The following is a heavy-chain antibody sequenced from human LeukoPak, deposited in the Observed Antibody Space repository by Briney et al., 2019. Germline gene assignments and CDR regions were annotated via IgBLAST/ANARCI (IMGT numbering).Heavy chain of an antibody. CDR1: GFTVSSNY. J-gene: IGHJ4*02. D-gene: IGHD3-22*01. V-gene: IGHV3-53*01. CDR3: ARDIYYESSGYYYSDY. CDR2: IYSGSST. Sequence: GGSLRLSCAASGFTVSSNYMSWVRQAPGKGLEWVSVIYSGSSTYYADSVKGRFTISRDNSKNTLYLQMNSLGAEDTAVYYCARDIYYESSGYYYSDYWGQGTLVTVSS.